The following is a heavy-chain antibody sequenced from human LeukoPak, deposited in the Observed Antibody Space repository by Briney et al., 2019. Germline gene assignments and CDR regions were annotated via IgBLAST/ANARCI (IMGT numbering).Heavy chain of an antibody. J-gene: IGHJ3*02. V-gene: IGHV6-1*01. CDR2: TYYRSKWYN. CDR1: GDSVSSNSAA. D-gene: IGHD3-10*01. Sequence: SQTLSLTCAISGDSVSSNSAAWNWIRQSPSRGLEWLGRTYYRSKWYNDYAVSVKSRITINPDTSKNQLSLQLTSETPETTAVYYCARGFESLTAFDIWGQGTMVTVSS. CDR3: ARGFESLTAFDI.